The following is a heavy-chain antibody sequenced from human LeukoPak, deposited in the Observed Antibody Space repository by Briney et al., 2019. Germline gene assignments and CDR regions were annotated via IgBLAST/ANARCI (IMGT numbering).Heavy chain of an antibody. CDR2: ISAYNGNT. J-gene: IGHJ6*03. CDR3: ASTYCSSTSCYNYYMDV. V-gene: IGHV1-18*01. Sequence: ASVKVSCKASGYTFTSYGISWVRQAPGRGLEWMGWISAYNGNTNYAQKLQGRVTMTTDTSTSTAYMEPRSLRSDDTAVYYCASTYCSSTSCYNYYMDVWGKGTTVTVSS. CDR1: GYTFTSYG. D-gene: IGHD2-2*02.